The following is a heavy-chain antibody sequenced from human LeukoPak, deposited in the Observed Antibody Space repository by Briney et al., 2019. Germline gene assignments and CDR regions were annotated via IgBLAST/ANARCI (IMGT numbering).Heavy chain of an antibody. CDR1: GFTFRTCA. D-gene: IGHD1-26*01. Sequence: GGSLRLSCAASGFTFRTCAMSWVRQAPGKGLEWVPAISGSGGSTYYADSVKGRFTISRDNSKNTLYLQMNSLRAEDTAVYYCAKDLRVGATDCYFDYWGQGTLVTVSS. V-gene: IGHV3-23*01. CDR3: AKDLRVGATDCYFDY. CDR2: ISGSGGST. J-gene: IGHJ4*02.